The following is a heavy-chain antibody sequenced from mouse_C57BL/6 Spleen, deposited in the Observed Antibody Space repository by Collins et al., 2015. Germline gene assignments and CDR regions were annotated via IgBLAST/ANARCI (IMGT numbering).Heavy chain of an antibody. CDR1: GYSITSDYA. Sequence: DVQLQESGPGLVKPSQSLSLTCTVTGYSITSDYAWNWIRQFPGNKLEWMGYISYSGSTSYNPSLKSRISITRDTSKNQFFLQLNSVTTEDTATYYCATLYYDYDEGFAYWGQGTLVTVSA. CDR3: ATLYYDYDEGFAY. V-gene: IGHV3-2*02. J-gene: IGHJ3*01. D-gene: IGHD2-4*01. CDR2: ISYSGST.